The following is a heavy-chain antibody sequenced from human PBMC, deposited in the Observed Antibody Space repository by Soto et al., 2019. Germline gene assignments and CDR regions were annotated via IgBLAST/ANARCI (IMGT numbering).Heavy chain of an antibody. V-gene: IGHV2-5*01. D-gene: IGHD3-16*01. CDR1: GFALSSTGLG. CDR2: IYYPAAK. Sequence: SGPTLVHSTPTLTLTFSFYGFALSSTGLGVGLIRHPRTKTLAWIEIIYYPAAKSYSPSLKSRLTITKDTSKNQLVLTMTSMDPVDTAVYYCAHRGGATGGLYYFDHWGQGTLVTVSS. CDR3: AHRGGATGGLYYFDH. J-gene: IGHJ4*02.